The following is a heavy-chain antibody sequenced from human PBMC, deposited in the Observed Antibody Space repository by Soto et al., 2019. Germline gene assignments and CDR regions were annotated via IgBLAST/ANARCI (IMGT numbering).Heavy chain of an antibody. D-gene: IGHD6-13*01. J-gene: IGHJ4*02. V-gene: IGHV4-59*08. CDR3: ARHGPIAAAGTVFDY. CDR2: IYYNGRT. Sequence: QVQLQESGPGLVKPSETLSLTCTVSGGSISSYYWSWIRQPPGKGLEWIGYIYYNGRTNYNPSLKSRATISVDTSKTQYSLKLSSVTAADTAVYYCARHGPIAAAGTVFDYWGQGTLVTVSS. CDR1: GGSISSYY.